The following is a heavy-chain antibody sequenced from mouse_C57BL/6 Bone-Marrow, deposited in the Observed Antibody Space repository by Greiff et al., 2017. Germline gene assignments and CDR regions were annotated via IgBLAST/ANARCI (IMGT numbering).Heavy chain of an antibody. CDR2: IDPSDRYT. Sequence: QVQLQQPGAELVKPGASVKLSCKASGYTFTSYWMQWVKQRPGQGLEWIGEIDPSDRYTNYNQQFKGKATLTVDTSSSTAYMQLRSLTSEDSAVYYCARETWTTYYYAIDNWGQGTSVTVSS. J-gene: IGHJ4*01. CDR3: ARETWTTYYYAIDN. V-gene: IGHV1-50*01. CDR1: GYTFTSYW. D-gene: IGHD2-12*01.